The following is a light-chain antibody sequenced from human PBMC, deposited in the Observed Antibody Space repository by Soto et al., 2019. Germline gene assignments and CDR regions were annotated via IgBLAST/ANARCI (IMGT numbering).Light chain of an antibody. J-gene: IGLJ2*01. CDR2: EVS. CDR1: SSDVGGYNY. CDR3: SSYISSSTPV. Sequence: QSALTQPASVSGSPGQSITISCTGTSSDVGGYNYVSWYQQHPGKAPKLMIYEVSNRPSGVSNRFSGSKSGNTASLNISGLQAEVEADYYCSSYISSSTPVFGGGTKLTVL. V-gene: IGLV2-14*01.